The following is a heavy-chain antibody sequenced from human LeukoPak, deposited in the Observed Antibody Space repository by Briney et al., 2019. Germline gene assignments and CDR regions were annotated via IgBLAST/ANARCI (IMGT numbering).Heavy chain of an antibody. J-gene: IGHJ3*02. D-gene: IGHD6-13*01. Sequence: GGSLRLSCTASGFTFNNYAMTWVRQAPGKGLEWVSSISASGGNTYYSDYVKGRFTISRGNSKNTLYLQMDSLRVEDTAVYYCAKDWPSEWQQLPDYDAVDIWGQGMMVTVSS. CDR3: AKDWPSEWQQLPDYDAVDI. V-gene: IGHV3-23*01. CDR1: GFTFNNYA. CDR2: ISASGGNT.